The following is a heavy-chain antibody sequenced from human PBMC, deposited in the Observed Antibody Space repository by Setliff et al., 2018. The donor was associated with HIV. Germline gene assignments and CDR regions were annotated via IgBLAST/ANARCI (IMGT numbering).Heavy chain of an antibody. J-gene: IGHJ4*02. V-gene: IGHV1-46*02. D-gene: IGHD6-19*01. CDR1: GYNFNNYY. CDR3: TRDIALAGDLLGGDY. Sequence: ASVKVSCKASGYNFNNYYIQWLRQAPGERPEWIGEINPSGGSTSYAEKFQGRFTVSRDNSKNTLYLQMTSVRAEDTAVYYCTRDIALAGDLLGGDYWGQGTLVTVSS. CDR2: INPSGGST.